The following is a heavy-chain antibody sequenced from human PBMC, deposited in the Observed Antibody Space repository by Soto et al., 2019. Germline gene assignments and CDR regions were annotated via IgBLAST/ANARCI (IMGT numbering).Heavy chain of an antibody. CDR2: IYYRGIT. V-gene: IGHV4-31*03. Sequence: PSETLSLTCTVSGGSISSGGYYWSWIRQHPGKGLEWIGYIYYRGITYYNPSLKSRVTISVDTSKNQFSLKLSSVTAADTAVYYCARTTFYGSGSYSTLLRYYYYGMDVWGQGTTVTVSS. D-gene: IGHD3-10*01. CDR1: GGSISSGGYY. CDR3: ARTTFYGSGSYSTLLRYYYYGMDV. J-gene: IGHJ6*02.